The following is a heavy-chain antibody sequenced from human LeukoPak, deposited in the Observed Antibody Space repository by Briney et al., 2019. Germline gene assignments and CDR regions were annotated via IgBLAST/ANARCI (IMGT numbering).Heavy chain of an antibody. CDR3: ARDYYDSEGMTFDY. J-gene: IGHJ4*02. CDR1: GYTFTSYD. Sequence: ASVKVSCKASGYTFTSYDINWVRQATGQGLEWMGWMNPNSGNTGYAQKFQGRVTITRNTSISTAYMELSRLRSDDTAVYYCARDYYDSEGMTFDYWGQGTLVTVSS. V-gene: IGHV1-8*03. D-gene: IGHD3-22*01. CDR2: MNPNSGNT.